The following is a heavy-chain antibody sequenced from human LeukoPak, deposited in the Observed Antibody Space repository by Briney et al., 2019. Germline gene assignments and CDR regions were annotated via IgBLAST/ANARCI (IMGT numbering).Heavy chain of an antibody. CDR2: INTNTGNP. V-gene: IGHV7-4-1*02. D-gene: IGHD6-13*01. J-gene: IGHJ4*02. Sequence: GSVKVSCKASGYTFTGYYMHRVRQAPGQGLEWMGWINTNTGNPTYAQGFTGRFVFSLDTSVSTAYLQISSLKAEDTAVYYCARDTAAAGNWGQGTLVTVSS. CDR1: GYTFTGYY. CDR3: ARDTAAAGN.